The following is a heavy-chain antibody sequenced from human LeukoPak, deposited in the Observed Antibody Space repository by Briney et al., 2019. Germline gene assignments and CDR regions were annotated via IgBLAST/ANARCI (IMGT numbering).Heavy chain of an antibody. CDR1: GGSISSYH. J-gene: IGHJ4*02. CDR3: AGVPVGGGGGGYLDY. D-gene: IGHD3-16*01. V-gene: IGHV4-59*01. Sequence: PSETLSLTCTVSGGSISSYHWSWIRQPPGKGLECIGFIRYSGSANYNPSLRSRVTISLDTSKTQFSLRLSSVSAADTAVYYCAGVPVGGGGGGYLDYWGQGALVTVSS. CDR2: IRYSGSA.